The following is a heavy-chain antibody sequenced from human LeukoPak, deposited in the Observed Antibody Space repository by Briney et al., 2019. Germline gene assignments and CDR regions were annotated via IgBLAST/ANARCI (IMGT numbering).Heavy chain of an antibody. CDR2: IYYSGST. D-gene: IGHD3-10*01. Sequence: SETLSLTCTVSGGSISSYYWSWIRQPPGKGLESNGYIYYSGSTNYNPSLKSRVTISVDTSKNQFSLKLSSVTAADTAVYYCARDLGYGYGSGSSYFDYWGQGTLVTVSS. J-gene: IGHJ4*02. CDR3: ARDLGYGYGSGSSYFDY. CDR1: GGSISSYY. V-gene: IGHV4-59*01.